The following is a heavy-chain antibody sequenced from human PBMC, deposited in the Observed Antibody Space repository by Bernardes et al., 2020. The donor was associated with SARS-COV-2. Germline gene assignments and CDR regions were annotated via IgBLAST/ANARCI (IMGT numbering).Heavy chain of an antibody. CDR1: GSDFGHIG. D-gene: IGHD6-13*01. V-gene: IGHV1-18*04. J-gene: IGHJ6*02. Sequence: WDALGSDFGHIGIGWVQEEPEQVLEWMGWITAYSDYTKDAQKYQGRVTITTDTSTSTAYMELRSLRSDDTAMYFCARADGSSSYFYDYGMDVWGQGTTVTVSS. CDR3: ARADGSSSYFYDYGMDV. CDR2: ITAYSDYT.